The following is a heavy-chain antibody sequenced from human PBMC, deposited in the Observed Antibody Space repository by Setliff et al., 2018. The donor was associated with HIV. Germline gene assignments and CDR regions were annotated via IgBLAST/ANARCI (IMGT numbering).Heavy chain of an antibody. V-gene: IGHV3-49*03. CDR1: GFTFGDYA. CDR3: TPWTGTSRFDY. Sequence: GESLKISCTASGFTFGDYAMTWIRQAPGKGLEWVGFIRGKPSGGTTEYAASVKGRFTISRDDSKSVAYLQMSSLKAEDTAVYYCTPWTGTSRFDYWGQGTLVTVSS. D-gene: IGHD1-7*01. J-gene: IGHJ4*02. CDR2: IRGKPSGGTT.